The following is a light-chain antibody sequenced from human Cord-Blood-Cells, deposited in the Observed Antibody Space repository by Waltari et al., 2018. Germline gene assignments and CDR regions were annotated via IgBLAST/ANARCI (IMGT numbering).Light chain of an antibody. CDR2: AAS. V-gene: IGKV1-39*01. Sequence: DIQLTQSPSSLSASVGPRVTITCRASQSISSYLNWYQQKPAKAPKLLLYAASSLQSGVPSRFSGSGSGTDFTLTISSLQPEDVATYYCQQSYSTPPYTFGQGTKLEIK. CDR3: QQSYSTPPYT. J-gene: IGKJ2*01. CDR1: QSISSY.